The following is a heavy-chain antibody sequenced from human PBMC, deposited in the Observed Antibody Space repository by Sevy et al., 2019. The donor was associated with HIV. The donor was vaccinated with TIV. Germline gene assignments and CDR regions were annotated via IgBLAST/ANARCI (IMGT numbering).Heavy chain of an antibody. CDR1: GGSISSYY. V-gene: IGHV4-4*07. CDR3: ARDRDYGSGSYLRSDKPTSYYYYGMDV. Sequence: SETLSLTCTVSGGSISSYYWSWIRQPAGKGLEWIGRIYISGSTNYNPSLKSRVTMSVDTSKNQFSLKLSSVTAEDTAVYYCARDRDYGSGSYLRSDKPTSYYYYGMDVWGQGTTVTVSS. D-gene: IGHD3-10*01. CDR2: IYISGST. J-gene: IGHJ6*02.